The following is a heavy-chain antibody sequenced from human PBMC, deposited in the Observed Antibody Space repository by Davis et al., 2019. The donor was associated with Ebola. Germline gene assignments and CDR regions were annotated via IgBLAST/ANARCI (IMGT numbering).Heavy chain of an antibody. CDR1: GFTFSDYY. D-gene: IGHD3-10*01. CDR3: ARDLITMVQGAYPYYYYYGMDV. Sequence: GESLKISCAASGFTFSDYYMSWVRQAPGKGLEWVSSISSSSSYIYYADSVKGRFTISRDNAKNSLYLQMNSLRAEDTAVYYCARDLITMVQGAYPYYYYYGMDVWGQGTTVTVSS. J-gene: IGHJ6*02. V-gene: IGHV3-21*01. CDR2: ISSSSSYI.